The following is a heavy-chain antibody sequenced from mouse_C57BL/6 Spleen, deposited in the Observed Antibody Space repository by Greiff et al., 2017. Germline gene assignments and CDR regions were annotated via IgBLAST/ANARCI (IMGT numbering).Heavy chain of an antibody. CDR2: IYPGDGDT. CDR1: GYAFSSSW. Sequence: QVQLQQSGPELVKPGASVKISCKASGYAFSSSWMNWVKQRPGKGLEWIGRIYPGDGDTNYTGKFKGKATLTADKSSSTAYMQLSSLTSEDSAVYFCARSKDGSSYDAMDYWGQGTSVTVSS. V-gene: IGHV1-82*01. J-gene: IGHJ4*01. CDR3: ARSKDGSSYDAMDY. D-gene: IGHD1-1*01.